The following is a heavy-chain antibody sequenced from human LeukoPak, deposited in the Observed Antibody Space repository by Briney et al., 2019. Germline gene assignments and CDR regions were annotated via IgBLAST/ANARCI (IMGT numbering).Heavy chain of an antibody. CDR2: ISDSGTST. D-gene: IGHD3-10*01. J-gene: IGHJ4*02. V-gene: IGHV3-23*01. CDR1: GFTFRSYA. Sequence: GGSLRLSCAASGFTFRSYAMTWVRQAPGKGLEWVSSISDSGTSTYYADSVKGRFTISRDDSQNTLYLQLNSLRAEDTAFYYCAKGDTVFRGGPGYWGQGTLVTVSS. CDR3: AKGDTVFRGGPGY.